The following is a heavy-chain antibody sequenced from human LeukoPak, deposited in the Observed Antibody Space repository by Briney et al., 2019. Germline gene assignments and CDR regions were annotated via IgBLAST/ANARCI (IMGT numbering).Heavy chain of an antibody. V-gene: IGHV5-51*01. D-gene: IGHD2-21*01. J-gene: IGHJ3*02. CDR2: IYPGDSDT. CDR3: ARQPTDKVILGAFDI. CDR1: GYSFTSYW. Sequence: GESLKISCKGSGYSFTSYWIGWVRQMPGKGLEWMGIIYPGDSDTRYSPSFQGQVTISADKSISTAYLQWSSLKASDTAMYYCARQPTDKVILGAFDIWGQGTMVTVSS.